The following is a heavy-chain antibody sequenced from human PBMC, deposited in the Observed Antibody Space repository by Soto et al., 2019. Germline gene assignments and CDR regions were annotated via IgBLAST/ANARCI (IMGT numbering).Heavy chain of an antibody. Sequence: SETLSLXCTVAGVSMSGYYWSWIRQPPGKGLEWIGYIYYSGSTTYNPSLRSRVTISVDTAKNQFSLRLSSVTAADTAVYYCARVSGSDYDLDYWGQGTLVTVS. V-gene: IGHV4-59*01. CDR2: IYYSGST. D-gene: IGHD5-12*01. CDR3: ARVSGSDYDLDY. CDR1: GVSMSGYY. J-gene: IGHJ4*02.